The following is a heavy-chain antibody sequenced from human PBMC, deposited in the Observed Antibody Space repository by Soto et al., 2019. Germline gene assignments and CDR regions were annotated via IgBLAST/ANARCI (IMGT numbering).Heavy chain of an antibody. CDR2: IYYSGST. J-gene: IGHJ4*02. CDR1: GGSISSSSYY. CDR3: ARAGYNYLYYFDY. V-gene: IGHV4-39*01. Sequence: SETLSLTCTVSGGSISSSSYYWGWIRQPPGKGLEWIGSIYYSGSTYYNPSLKSRVTISVDTSKNQFSLKLSSVTAADTAVYYCARAGYNYLYYFDYWGQGTPDTVSS. D-gene: IGHD1-20*01.